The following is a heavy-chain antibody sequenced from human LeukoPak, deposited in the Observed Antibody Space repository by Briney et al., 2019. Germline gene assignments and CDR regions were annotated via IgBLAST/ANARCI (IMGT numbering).Heavy chain of an antibody. J-gene: IGHJ6*03. CDR2: INSDGSST. CDR3: ARSAAAGFSYYSYYLDV. D-gene: IGHD6-13*01. V-gene: IGHV3-74*01. CDR1: GFTFSSYW. Sequence: GGSLRLSCAASGFTFSSYWIHWVRQAPGKGLVWVSRINSDGSSTTYADSVKGRFTISRDNAKNTLYLQMNSLGAEDTAVYYCARSAAAGFSYYSYYLDVWGKGTTVT.